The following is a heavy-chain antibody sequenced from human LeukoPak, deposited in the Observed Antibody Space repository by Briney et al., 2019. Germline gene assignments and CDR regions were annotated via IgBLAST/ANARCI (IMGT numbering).Heavy chain of an antibody. J-gene: IGHJ4*03. V-gene: IGHV4-30-2*01. CDR3: ARDYGGNSVWDY. D-gene: IGHD4/OR15-4a*01. CDR2: IYHSGAT. Sequence: SETLSLTCSVSGGAISSDSYYWAWIRQPPGEGLEWIGYIYHSGATYYNPTLRSRVSISVDRSKNQFSLNLGSVTAADTAVYFCARDYGGNSVWDYWGPGTLVTVSS. CDR1: GGAISSDSYY.